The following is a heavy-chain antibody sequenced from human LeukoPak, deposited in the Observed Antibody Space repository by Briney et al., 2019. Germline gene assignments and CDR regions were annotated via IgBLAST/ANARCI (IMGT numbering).Heavy chain of an antibody. Sequence: GGSLRLSCAASGFTFNSFNMDWVRQAPGKGLEWISFISNSRNTSHYADSVKGRFAISRDNVKNSLYLQMNNLRHEDTAVYYCAREGVVTPFDYWGQGALVIVSS. D-gene: IGHD4-23*01. CDR2: ISNSRNTS. V-gene: IGHV3-48*02. J-gene: IGHJ4*02. CDR3: AREGVVTPFDY. CDR1: GFTFNSFN.